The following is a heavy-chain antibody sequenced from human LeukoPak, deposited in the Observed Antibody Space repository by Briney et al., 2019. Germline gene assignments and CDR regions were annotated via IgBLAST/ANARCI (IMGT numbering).Heavy chain of an antibody. D-gene: IGHD2-21*02. J-gene: IGHJ4*02. V-gene: IGHV3-53*01. CDR1: GFTVSSDS. Sequence: PGGSLRLSCTVSGFTVSSDSMSWVRQAPGKGLEWVSFIYSGGSTHYSDSVKGRFTISRDNSKNTLYLQMNSLRAEDTAVYYCAKSHHVTAIDYWGQGTLVTVSS. CDR3: AKSHHVTAIDY. CDR2: IYSGGST.